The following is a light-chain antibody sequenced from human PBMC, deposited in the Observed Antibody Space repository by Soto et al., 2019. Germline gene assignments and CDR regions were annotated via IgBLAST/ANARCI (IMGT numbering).Light chain of an antibody. V-gene: IGLV1-40*01. CDR3: QSYDRSLSGYV. J-gene: IGLJ1*01. CDR1: SSNIGADYD. Sequence: QSVLTQPPSVSGAPGQRVTISCTGSSSNIGADYDVLWYQQLPGTAPKVLIHGNSNRPSGVPDRFSGSKSGTSASLAITGLQAEDEADYYCQSYDRSLSGYVFGTGTKVTVL. CDR2: GNS.